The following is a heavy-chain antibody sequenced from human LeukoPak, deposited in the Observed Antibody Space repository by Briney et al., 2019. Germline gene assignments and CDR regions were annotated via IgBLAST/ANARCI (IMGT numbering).Heavy chain of an antibody. V-gene: IGHV1-2*02. CDR1: GYTFTDYY. CDR3: ARDREWLTAGYYYMDV. Sequence: ASVKVSCKASGYTFTDYYIHWVRQAPGHGLEWMGWINPNSGGTNYAQKFQGRVTMTRDTSITTAYMELSSLRSDDTAVFYCARDREWLTAGYYYMDVWGRGTTVTVSS. CDR2: INPNSGGT. J-gene: IGHJ6*03. D-gene: IGHD6-19*01.